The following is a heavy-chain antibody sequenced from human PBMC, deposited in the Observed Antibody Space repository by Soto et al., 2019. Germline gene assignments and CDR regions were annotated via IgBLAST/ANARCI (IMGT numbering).Heavy chain of an antibody. CDR3: VRGHYYGSGSYPLQHDY. V-gene: IGHV1-69*12. J-gene: IGHJ4*02. Sequence: QVQLVQSGAEVKKPGSSVKVSCKASGGTFSSYAISWVRQAPGQGLEWMGGIIPIFGTANYAQKFQGRVTITADESTSTAYMGLSSLRSEDTAVYYCVRGHYYGSGSYPLQHDYWGQGTLVTVSS. D-gene: IGHD3-10*01. CDR1: GGTFSSYA. CDR2: IIPIFGTA.